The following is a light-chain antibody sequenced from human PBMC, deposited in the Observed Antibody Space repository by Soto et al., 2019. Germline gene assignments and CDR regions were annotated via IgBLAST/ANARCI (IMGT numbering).Light chain of an antibody. J-gene: IGLJ2*01. CDR2: DNN. CDR3: GAWDSSLRGV. CDR1: SSNIGNNY. Sequence: QSVLTQPPSVSAAPGQKVTISCSGSSSNIGNNYVSWYQQLPGTAPKLLIYDNNKRPSGIPDRFSGSKSGTSATLSITGLQTGDEADYYCGAWDSSLRGVFGGGTQLTVL. V-gene: IGLV1-51*01.